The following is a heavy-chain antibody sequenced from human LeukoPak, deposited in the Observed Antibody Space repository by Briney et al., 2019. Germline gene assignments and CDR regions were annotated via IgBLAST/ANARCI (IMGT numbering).Heavy chain of an antibody. D-gene: IGHD3-22*01. Sequence: ASVKVSCKASGGTFSSYAISWVRQAPGQGLEWMGGIIPIFGTANYAQKFQGRVTITTDESTSTAYMELSSLRSEDTAVYYCARAYYYYESSGDWLDAFDIWGQGTMVTVSS. V-gene: IGHV1-69*05. CDR1: GGTFSSYA. CDR2: IIPIFGTA. CDR3: ARAYYYYESSGDWLDAFDI. J-gene: IGHJ3*02.